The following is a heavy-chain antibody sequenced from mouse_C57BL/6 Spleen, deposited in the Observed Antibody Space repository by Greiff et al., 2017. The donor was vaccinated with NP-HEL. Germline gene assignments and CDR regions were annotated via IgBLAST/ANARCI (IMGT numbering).Heavy chain of an antibody. J-gene: IGHJ3*01. V-gene: IGHV14-3*01. Sequence: EVKLQESVAELVRPGASVKLSCTASGFNITNTYMHWVKQRPEQGLEWIGRIDPANGNTKYAPKFQGKATITADTSSNTAYLQLSSLTSEDTAIYYCAPLDSSGSWFAYGGQGTLVTVP. D-gene: IGHD3-2*02. CDR2: IDPANGNT. CDR3: APLDSSGSWFAY. CDR1: GFNITNTY.